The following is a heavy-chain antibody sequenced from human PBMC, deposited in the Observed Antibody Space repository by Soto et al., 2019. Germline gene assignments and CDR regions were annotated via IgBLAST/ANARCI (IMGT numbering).Heavy chain of an antibody. Sequence: GTLSLSCAAAGLTFSDAWMSWVRQAPGKGLDLVGRIKSKSDGGTTEYAAPVRGRFTISRDDSKNTLYLQMNSLKTEDTAVYYCTTDLWRIAVVVGSTGYFNPWGQGTPVTVSS. J-gene: IGHJ5*02. CDR3: TTDLWRIAVVVGSTGYFNP. V-gene: IGHV3-15*01. CDR1: GLTFSDAW. CDR2: IKSKSDGGTT. D-gene: IGHD2-15*01.